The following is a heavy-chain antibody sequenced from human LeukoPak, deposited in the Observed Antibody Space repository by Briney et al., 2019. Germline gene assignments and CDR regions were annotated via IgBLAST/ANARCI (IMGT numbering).Heavy chain of an antibody. CDR2: ISSNGGSK. V-gene: IGHV3-64*01. CDR3: ATTDTTCY. CDR1: GFTFSSYA. J-gene: IGHJ4*02. Sequence: PGGPQRLSCAASGFTFSSYAMHGVRQSPGKGLEYVSAISSNGGSKYYANSVNGRFTISRNNSKNTLYLQMGRLRAQDMAVYYCATTDTTCYWGQGTLVTVS. D-gene: IGHD1-14*01.